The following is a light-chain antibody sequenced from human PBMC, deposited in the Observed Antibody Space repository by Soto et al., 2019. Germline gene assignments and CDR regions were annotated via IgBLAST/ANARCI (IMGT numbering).Light chain of an antibody. CDR1: QGISSY. V-gene: IGKV1-9*01. J-gene: IGKJ5*01. CDR3: QGLNDYPIS. CDR2: AAS. Sequence: DIQLTQSPSFLSASVGDRVTITCRASQGISSYLAWYQQKPGKAPKFLIYAASTLRGGVPSRFSRSGSGTEFTLTISSLQPEDFATYYCQGLNDYPISFGQGTRLEIK.